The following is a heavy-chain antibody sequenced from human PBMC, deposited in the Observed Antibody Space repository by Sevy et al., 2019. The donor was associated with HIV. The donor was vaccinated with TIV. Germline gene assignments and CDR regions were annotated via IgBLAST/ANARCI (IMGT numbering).Heavy chain of an antibody. D-gene: IGHD5-12*01. J-gene: IGHJ6*02. CDR3: AREAGGYDYDYGMDV. CDR2: IYYNGHT. V-gene: IGHV4-39*02. CDR1: GGTIVSSGHY. Sequence: SETLSLTCSVSGGTIVSSGHYWAWIRQTPGKGLEWIGSIYYNGHTYYSPSLKSRLTISIDTSKNQFSLNLSSVTAADTAIYFCAREAGGYDYDYGMDVWGQGTTVTVSS.